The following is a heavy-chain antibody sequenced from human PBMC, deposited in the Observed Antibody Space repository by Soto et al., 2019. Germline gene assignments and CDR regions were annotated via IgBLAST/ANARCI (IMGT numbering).Heavy chain of an antibody. J-gene: IGHJ6*02. Sequence: GGSLRLSCAASAFTFSSYNMNWVRQAPGQGLEWISYISSSSGTIYYADSVKGRLTVPRDNARNSLYLQMNSLREEDTAVYYCARDLHQGDTVHGLDVWGQGTTVTVSS. CDR2: ISSSSGTI. V-gene: IGHV3-48*02. CDR1: AFTFSSYN. D-gene: IGHD5-18*01. CDR3: ARDLHQGDTVHGLDV.